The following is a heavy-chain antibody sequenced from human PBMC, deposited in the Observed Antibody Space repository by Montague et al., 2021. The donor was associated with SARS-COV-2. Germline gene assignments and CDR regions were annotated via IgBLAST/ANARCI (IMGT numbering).Heavy chain of an antibody. CDR1: CPGIGCRNSG. CDR3: ARKASRGITIFGVVTASYYFDY. J-gene: IGHJ4*02. CDR2: VDYSGGT. V-gene: IGHV4-39*01. D-gene: IGHD3-3*01. Sequence: SETLSLTCTVPCPGIGCRNSGGGWMRTRLKTSLERIGSVDYSGGTYYNPSLKSRVTISVDTSKNQFSLKLSSVTAADTAVYYCARKASRGITIFGVVTASYYFDYWGQGTLVTVSS.